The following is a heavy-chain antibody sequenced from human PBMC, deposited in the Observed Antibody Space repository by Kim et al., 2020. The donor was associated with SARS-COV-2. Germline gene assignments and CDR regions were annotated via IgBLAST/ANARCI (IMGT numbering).Heavy chain of an antibody. J-gene: IGHJ6*02. Sequence: ASVKVYCKASGYTFTSYDINWVRQATGQGLEWMGWMNPNSGNTGYAQKFQGRVTMTRNTSISTAYMELSSLRSEDTAVYYCATQIVYYYGMDVWGQGTTVTVSS. CDR1: GYTFTSYD. CDR2: MNPNSGNT. V-gene: IGHV1-8*01. D-gene: IGHD1-26*01. CDR3: ATQIVYYYGMDV.